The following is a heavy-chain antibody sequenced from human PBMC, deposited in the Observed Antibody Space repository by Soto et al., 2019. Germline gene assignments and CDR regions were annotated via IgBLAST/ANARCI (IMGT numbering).Heavy chain of an antibody. CDR3: ARDGGVAGGGTAFDI. D-gene: IGHD6-19*01. CDR2: INAGNGNT. V-gene: IGHV1-3*01. CDR1: GYTFTSYA. J-gene: IGHJ3*02. Sequence: GASVKVSCKASGYTFTSYAMHWVRQAPGQRLEWMGWINAGNGNTKYSQKFQGRVTITRDTSASTAYMELSSLRSEDTAVYYCARDGGVAGGGTAFDIWGQGTMVTVSS.